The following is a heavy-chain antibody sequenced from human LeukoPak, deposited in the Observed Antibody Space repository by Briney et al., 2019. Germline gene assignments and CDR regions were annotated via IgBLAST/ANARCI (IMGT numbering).Heavy chain of an antibody. CDR3: ARVVAVAGTD. V-gene: IGHV1-69*05. D-gene: IGHD6-19*01. CDR2: IIPIFGTA. Sequence: SVKVSCKASGGTFSSYAISWVRQAPGQGLEWMGGIIPIFGTANYAQRFQGRVTITTDESTSTAYMELSSLRSEDTAVYYCARVVAVAGTDWGQGTLVTVSS. CDR1: GGTFSSYA. J-gene: IGHJ4*02.